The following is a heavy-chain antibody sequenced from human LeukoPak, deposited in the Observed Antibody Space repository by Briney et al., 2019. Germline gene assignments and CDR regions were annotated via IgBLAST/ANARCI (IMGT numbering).Heavy chain of an antibody. CDR2: ISNSGVSR. Sequence: GGSLRLSCAASGFTFSSYAMNWVRQAPRKGLEWVSGISNSGVSRDYADSVKGRFTISRDNSKNTLYLQMNNLRAVDTAVYYCAKGEFGSGWPNWGQGTLVTVSS. D-gene: IGHD6-19*01. CDR1: GFTFSSYA. J-gene: IGHJ4*02. V-gene: IGHV3-23*01. CDR3: AKGEFGSGWPN.